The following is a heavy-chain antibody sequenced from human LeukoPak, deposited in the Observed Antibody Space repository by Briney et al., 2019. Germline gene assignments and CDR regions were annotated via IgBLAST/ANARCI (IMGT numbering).Heavy chain of an antibody. CDR3: AKLSGFDYGDS. V-gene: IGHV3-23*01. CDR1: GPTFSSYA. Sequence: GGSLRLSCAASGPTFSSYAMSWVRQAPGKGLEWVSAISGSGGSTYYADSVKGRFTISRDNSKNTLYLRMNSLRAEDTAVYYCAKLSGFDYGDSWGQGTLVTVSS. CDR2: ISGSGGST. J-gene: IGHJ4*02.